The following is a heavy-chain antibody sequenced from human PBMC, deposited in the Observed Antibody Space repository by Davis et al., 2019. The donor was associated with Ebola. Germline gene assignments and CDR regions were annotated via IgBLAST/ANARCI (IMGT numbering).Heavy chain of an antibody. Sequence: PGGSLRLSCAASGFTFSNYDMSWVRHVPGKGLEWVSTISASEGHTHYSDSVRGQFTISRDNSKNTLYLQMNSLRAEDTATYYCARYCHYTDCSYFDCWGQGTMVAVSS. CDR3: ARYCHYTDCSYFDC. CDR1: GFTFSNYD. CDR2: ISASEGHT. D-gene: IGHD2-15*01. V-gene: IGHV3-23*01. J-gene: IGHJ4*02.